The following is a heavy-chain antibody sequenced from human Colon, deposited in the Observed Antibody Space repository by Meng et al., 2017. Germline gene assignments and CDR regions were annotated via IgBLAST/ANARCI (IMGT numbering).Heavy chain of an antibody. D-gene: IGHD3-16*01. Sequence: SETLSLTCTVSGGSISDYYWNWIRQPVGKGLEWIGRIRGSGSTNFNPSLKGRVTMSVDTSKNQFSLKLYSVTVADTAVYFCARDHAPFDYGLSLPGLDPWGQGTLVTVSS. CDR2: IRGSGST. V-gene: IGHV4-4*07. J-gene: IGHJ5*02. CDR3: ARDHAPFDYGLSLPGLDP. CDR1: GGSISDYY.